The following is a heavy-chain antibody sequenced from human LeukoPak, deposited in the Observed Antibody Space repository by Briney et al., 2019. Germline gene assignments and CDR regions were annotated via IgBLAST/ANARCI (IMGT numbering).Heavy chain of an antibody. J-gene: IGHJ3*01. CDR1: GFTFSSYG. CDR3: DGYAFDV. Sequence: GGSLRLSCAASGFTFSSYGMHWVRQAPGKGLVWVSRIKTDGSSLDGSSTSYADSVKGRFTISRDNAKNTLYLQMDSLRAEDTAVYVRDGYAFDVWGQGTMVTVSS. CDR2: IKTDGSSLDGSST. V-gene: IGHV3-74*01. D-gene: IGHD5-24*01.